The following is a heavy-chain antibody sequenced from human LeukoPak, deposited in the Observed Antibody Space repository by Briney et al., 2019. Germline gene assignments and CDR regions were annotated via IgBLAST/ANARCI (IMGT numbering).Heavy chain of an antibody. CDR2: IDPTDSYT. V-gene: IGHV5-10-1*01. Sequence: GESLKISCKGSGYSFTSDWIFLVRQMPGKGLEWMGRIDPTDSYTNYSPSFQGHVTISADKSISTAYLQWKACKPRTEAMFYCARRLYDISTGYPFDYWGQGTLVTVSS. CDR1: GYSFTSDW. D-gene: IGHD3-9*01. J-gene: IGHJ4*02. CDR3: ARRLYDISTGYPFDY.